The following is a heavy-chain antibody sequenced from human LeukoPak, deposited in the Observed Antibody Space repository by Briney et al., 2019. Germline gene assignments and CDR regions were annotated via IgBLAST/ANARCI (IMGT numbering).Heavy chain of an antibody. CDR2: IRYDGSNK. CDR1: GFTFSSYG. CDR3: AKDVQRRAYWELLPYYYYYMDV. V-gene: IGHV3-30*02. J-gene: IGHJ6*03. D-gene: IGHD1-26*01. Sequence: GGSLRLSCAASGFTFSSYGMHWVRQAPGKGLEWVAFIRYDGSNKYYADSVKGRFTISRDKSKNTLYLQMNRLRAEDTAVYYCAKDVQRRAYWELLPYYYYYMDVWGKGTTVTVSS.